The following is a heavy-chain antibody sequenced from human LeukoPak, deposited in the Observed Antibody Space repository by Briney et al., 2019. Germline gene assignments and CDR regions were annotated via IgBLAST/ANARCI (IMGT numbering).Heavy chain of an antibody. CDR3: AKGMSSGWYVAFDI. J-gene: IGHJ3*02. V-gene: IGHV3-30*18. CDR1: GFTFSSYG. CDR2: ISYDGSNK. Sequence: PGGALRLCCAAAGFTFSSYGMHWVRQAPGKGLEWVAVISYDGSNKYYADSVKGRFTISRDNSKNTLYLQMNSLRAEDTAVYYCAKGMSSGWYVAFDIWGQGTMVTVSS. D-gene: IGHD6-19*01.